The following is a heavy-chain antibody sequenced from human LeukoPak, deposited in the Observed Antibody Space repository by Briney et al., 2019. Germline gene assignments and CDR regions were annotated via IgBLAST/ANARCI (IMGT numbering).Heavy chain of an antibody. CDR1: GFTFSSYS. CDR2: ISSSSSYI. Sequence: GGSLRLSCAASGFTFSSYSMNWVRQAPGKGLEWVSSISSSSSYIYYAEAVKGRFTISRDNAKKSLYLQMNSLRAEDTAVYYCARGGVALDYWGQGTLVTVSS. V-gene: IGHV3-21*01. D-gene: IGHD3-16*01. CDR3: ARGGVALDY. J-gene: IGHJ4*02.